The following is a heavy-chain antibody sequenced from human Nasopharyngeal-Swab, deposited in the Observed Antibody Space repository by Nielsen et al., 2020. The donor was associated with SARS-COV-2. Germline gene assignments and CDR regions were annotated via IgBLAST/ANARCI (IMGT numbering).Heavy chain of an antibody. CDR3: ARGSRSGINNYSSGWYFFDY. CDR2: INHSGST. D-gene: IGHD6-19*01. V-gene: IGHV4-34*01. J-gene: IGHJ4*02. Sequence: PGKGLEWIGDINHSGSTNYNPSLKSRVTIPVDTSNNQFSLKLSSVTAADTAVYYCARGSRSGINNYSSGWYFFDYWGQGALVTVSS.